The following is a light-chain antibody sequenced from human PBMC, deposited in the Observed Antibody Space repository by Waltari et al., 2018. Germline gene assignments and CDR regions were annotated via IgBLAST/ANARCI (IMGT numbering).Light chain of an antibody. V-gene: IGLV1-51*01. CDR2: DTT. J-gene: IGLJ1*01. Sequence: QSVLTQPPSVSAAPGQKVTIPCAGSSSDIGNYNVSWYQQLPGTAPKLLIHDTTKRPPGIPDRFSASKSGTSATLGISGLQTGDEADYFCGTWDTRLSIYVFGTGTKVTVL. CDR3: GTWDTRLSIYV. CDR1: SSDIGNYN.